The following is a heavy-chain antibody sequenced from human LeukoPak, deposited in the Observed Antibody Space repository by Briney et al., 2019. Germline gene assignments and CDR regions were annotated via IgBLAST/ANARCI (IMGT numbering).Heavy chain of an antibody. J-gene: IGHJ4*02. CDR2: FDPEDGEI. D-gene: IGHD3-3*01. CDR1: GYTLTELS. CDR3: ATSITIFGDY. Sequence: GASVKVSCKDSGYTLTELSMHWVRQAPGKGLEWMGAFDPEDGEIIYAQKFQGRVTMTEDTSTDTAYMELSSLRSEDTAVYYCATSITIFGDYWGQGTLVTVSS. V-gene: IGHV1-24*01.